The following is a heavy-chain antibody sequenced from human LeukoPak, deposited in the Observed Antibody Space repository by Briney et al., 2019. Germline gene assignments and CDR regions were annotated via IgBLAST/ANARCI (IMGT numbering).Heavy chain of an antibody. Sequence: GEPLKTSCKGSGSSFTSYWIAWVRQMPGKGLEWMGIIYPGDSDTRYSPSFQGQVTISADKSISTAYLQWSSLKASDTAMYYCARLAARHPFDYWGQGTLVTVSS. CDR2: IYPGDSDT. V-gene: IGHV5-51*01. J-gene: IGHJ4*02. CDR3: ARLAARHPFDY. D-gene: IGHD6-6*01. CDR1: GSSFTSYW.